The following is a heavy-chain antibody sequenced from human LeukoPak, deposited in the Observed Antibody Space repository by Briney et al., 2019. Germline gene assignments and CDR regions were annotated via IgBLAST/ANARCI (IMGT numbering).Heavy chain of an antibody. CDR2: IQQDGSEK. Sequence: GGSLRLSCAASGVRFSEYWVSWVRHAPGKGLEWVAQIQQDGSEKFYVDSVKGGFTISRDNAKNSLYLQMNSLRAEDTAVYYCARGGYYDSSGRNFDYWGQGTLVTVSS. J-gene: IGHJ4*02. V-gene: IGHV3-7*05. D-gene: IGHD3-22*01. CDR1: GVRFSEYW. CDR3: ARGGYYDSSGRNFDY.